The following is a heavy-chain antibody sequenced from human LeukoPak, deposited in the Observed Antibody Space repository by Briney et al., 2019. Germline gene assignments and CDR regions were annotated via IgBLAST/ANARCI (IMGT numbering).Heavy chain of an antibody. V-gene: IGHV1-24*01. Sequence: ASVKVSCKVSGYTLTELSMHWVRQAPGKGLEWMGGFDPEDGETIYAQKFQGRVTMTEDTSTDTAYMELSSLRSEDTAVYYCATVGVVAAIRWAFDIWGQGTMVTVSS. D-gene: IGHD2-15*01. J-gene: IGHJ3*02. CDR3: ATVGVVAAIRWAFDI. CDR1: GYTLTELS. CDR2: FDPEDGET.